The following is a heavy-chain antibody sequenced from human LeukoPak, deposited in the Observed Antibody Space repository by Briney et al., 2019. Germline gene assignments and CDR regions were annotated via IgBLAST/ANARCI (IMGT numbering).Heavy chain of an antibody. V-gene: IGHV3-7*03. CDR2: IKQDGSEK. D-gene: IGHD1-26*01. CDR1: GFTFSSYW. CDR3: ARDSGWELQEWYFDL. J-gene: IGHJ2*01. Sequence: GGSLRLSCAASGFTFSSYWMSWVRQAPGKGLEWVANIKQDGSEKYYVDSVKGRFTISRDNAKNSLYLQMNSLRADDTAVYYCARDSGWELQEWYFDLWGRGTLVTVSS.